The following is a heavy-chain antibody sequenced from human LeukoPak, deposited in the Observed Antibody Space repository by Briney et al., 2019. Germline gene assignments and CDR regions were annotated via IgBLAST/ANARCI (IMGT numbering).Heavy chain of an antibody. CDR1: GYTFTSYG. Sequence: SVKVSCKASGYTFTSYGISWVRQAPGQGLEWMGGIIPIFGTANYAQKFQGRVTITADESTSTAYMELSSLRSEDTAVYYCASLGYCSSTCCYEHYWGQGTLVTVSS. CDR3: ASLGYCSSTCCYEHY. CDR2: IIPIFGTA. J-gene: IGHJ4*02. D-gene: IGHD2-2*01. V-gene: IGHV1-69*13.